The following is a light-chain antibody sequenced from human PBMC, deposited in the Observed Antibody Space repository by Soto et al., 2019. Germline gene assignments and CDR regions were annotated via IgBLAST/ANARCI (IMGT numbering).Light chain of an antibody. CDR1: QTISRS. V-gene: IGKV1-5*01. CDR2: DDS. Sequence: IQMTQSPSTLSASVGDRVTITCRASQTISRSLAWYQQKPGKAPKLLIYDDSTLESGVPSRFGGSGSGTEFTLTISSLQTDDFATYYSQQCNSYPYTFGQGTRLQIK. J-gene: IGKJ2*01. CDR3: QQCNSYPYT.